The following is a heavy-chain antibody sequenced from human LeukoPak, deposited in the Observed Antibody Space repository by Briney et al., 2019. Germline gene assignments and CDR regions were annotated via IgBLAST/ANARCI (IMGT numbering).Heavy chain of an antibody. CDR3: VRLNNWNYGHYYYYMDV. Sequence: SESLSLTCTVSGGSISSYSRSWIRQPARKGLEWIGRIYTSVSTNYNPSHKRRVTMSVDTSKNPFTLKLSSVTAADTAVYYCVRLNNWNYGHYYYYMDVWGKGTTVTVSS. J-gene: IGHJ6*03. V-gene: IGHV4-4*07. D-gene: IGHD1-7*01. CDR2: IYTSVST. CDR1: GGSISSYS.